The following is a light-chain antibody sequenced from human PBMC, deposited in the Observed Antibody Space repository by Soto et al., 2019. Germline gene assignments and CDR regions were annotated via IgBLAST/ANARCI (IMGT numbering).Light chain of an antibody. CDR1: QGISSA. CDR3: QQFNSYPLT. V-gene: IGKV1-13*02. CDR2: DAS. Sequence: AIQVTQSPSSLSASVGDRVTITCRASQGISSALVWYQQKPGKAPDLLIYDASSLESGVPSRFSGSGYGTDFSLTISSLQPEDFATYYCQQFNSYPLTFGGGTKVEIK. J-gene: IGKJ4*01.